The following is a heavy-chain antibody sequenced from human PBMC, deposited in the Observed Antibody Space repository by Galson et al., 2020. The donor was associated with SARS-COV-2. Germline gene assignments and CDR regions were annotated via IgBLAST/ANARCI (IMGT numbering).Heavy chain of an antibody. V-gene: IGHV4-61*09. D-gene: IGHD6-19*01. J-gene: IGHJ4*02. CDR2: VFITGTT. CDR1: GGSMNIGSYY. Sequence: SETLSLTCTVSGGSMNIGSYYWNWIRHSAGKGLEWIGHVFITGTTNYNPSLKSRATISLDTSKNQFSLKLTSVTAADTAVYYCRQFALGAVPIDYWGQGTLVTVSS. CDR3: RQFALGAVPIDY.